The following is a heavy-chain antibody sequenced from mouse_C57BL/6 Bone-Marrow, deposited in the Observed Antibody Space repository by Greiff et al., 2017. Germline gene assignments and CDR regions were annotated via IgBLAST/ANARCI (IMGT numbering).Heavy chain of an antibody. CDR1: GYSITSGYY. CDR2: ISYDGSH. V-gene: IGHV3-6*01. D-gene: IGHD2-1*01. Sequence: DVKLQESGPGLVKPSQSLSLTCPVTGYSITSGYYWNWIRQFPGNKLEWMGYISYDGSHNYNPSLKNRISITRDTSKNQLFLKLNSVTTEDTATYYYAIERDGNYFAYGGQGTLVTVSA. J-gene: IGHJ3*01. CDR3: AIERDGNYFAY.